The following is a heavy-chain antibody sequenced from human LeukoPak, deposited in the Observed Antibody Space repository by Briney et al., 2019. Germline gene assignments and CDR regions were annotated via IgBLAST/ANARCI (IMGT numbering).Heavy chain of an antibody. V-gene: IGHV4-34*01. D-gene: IGHD4-17*01. CDR2: INHSGST. CDR3: ARATTVTRYFDL. Sequence: SETLSLTCAVYGGSFSGYYWSWIRQPPGKGLEWIGEINHSGSTNYNPSLKSRVTISVDTSKNQLSLKLSSVTAADTAVYYCARATTVTRYFDLWGRGTLVTVSS. CDR1: GGSFSGYY. J-gene: IGHJ2*01.